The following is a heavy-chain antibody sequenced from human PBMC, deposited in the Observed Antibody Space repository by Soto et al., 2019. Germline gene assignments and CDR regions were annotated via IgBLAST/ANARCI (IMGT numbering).Heavy chain of an antibody. CDR1: GFTFSGYW. D-gene: IGHD4-4*01. J-gene: IGHJ4*02. V-gene: IGHV3-7*03. CDR3: ARAPYSNAWYRFDL. CDR2: IKHDGSVQ. Sequence: LRLSCEASGFTFSGYWMSWVRQAPGKGLEWVADIKHDGSVQYYVDSVKGRFTISRDNAKKLLSLQMNGLRAEDTALYYCARAPYSNAWYRFDLWGQGTLVTVSS.